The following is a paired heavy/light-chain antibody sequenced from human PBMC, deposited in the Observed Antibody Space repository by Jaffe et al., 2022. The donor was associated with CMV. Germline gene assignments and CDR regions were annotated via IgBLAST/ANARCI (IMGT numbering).Heavy chain of an antibody. J-gene: IGHJ3*02. CDR1: GFTFDDFG. CDR2: IGWNSGNI. Sequence: EGRLVESGGGLVQPGRSLRLSCAASGFTFDDFGMHWVRQAPGKGLEWVSGIGWNSGNIGYADSVKGRFTISRDNAKNFVYLQMNNMRVEDSALYYCAKVRDEGRYFGGFHIWGQGTMVTVSS. CDR3: AKVRDEGRYFGGFHI. V-gene: IGHV3-9*01. D-gene: IGHD4-17*01.
Light chain of an antibody. V-gene: IGKV1-39*01. CDR3: QQTYRVVAFT. J-gene: IGKJ3*01. CDR2: TTS. Sequence: DIQMTQSPSSLSASVGDRVTITCRASQDISPHLHWYQQKPGQAPKLLIYTTSNLESGVPSRFSGTGSGTEFTLTISNLQPEDFATYYCQQTYRVVAFTFGPGTKLDIK. CDR1: QDISPH.